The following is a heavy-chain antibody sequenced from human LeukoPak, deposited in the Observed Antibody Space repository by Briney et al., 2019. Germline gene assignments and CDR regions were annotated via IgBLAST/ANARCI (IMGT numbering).Heavy chain of an antibody. D-gene: IGHD4-17*01. CDR2: IYYSGST. V-gene: IGHV4-59*12. Sequence: PGGSLRLSCAASGFTFSRFSMNWIRQPPGKGLEWIGYIYYSGSTNYNPSLKSRVTISVDTSKNQFSLKLSSVTAADTAVYYCARVWATVTTNWFDPWGQGTLVTVSS. CDR3: ARVWATVTTNWFDP. CDR1: GFTFSRFS. J-gene: IGHJ5*02.